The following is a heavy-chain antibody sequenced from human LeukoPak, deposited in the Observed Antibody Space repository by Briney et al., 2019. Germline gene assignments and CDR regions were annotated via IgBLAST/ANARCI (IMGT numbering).Heavy chain of an antibody. Sequence: ASVKVSCKASGYTFTSYYIHWVRQAPGQGLEWMGIIIPSAGGTNYAQKFQGRVSMTRDMSTSTVYMELSSLRSEDTAVYYYAREYSGGNFDYWGQGTLVTVSS. CDR2: IIPSAGGT. D-gene: IGHD2-15*01. CDR1: GYTFTSYY. CDR3: AREYSGGNFDY. V-gene: IGHV1-46*01. J-gene: IGHJ4*01.